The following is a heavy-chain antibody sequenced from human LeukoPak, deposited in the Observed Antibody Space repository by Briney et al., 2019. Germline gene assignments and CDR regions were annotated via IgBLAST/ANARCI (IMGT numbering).Heavy chain of an antibody. Sequence: SETLSLTCTVSGGSISSYYWSWIRQPPGKGLEWIGYIYYSGSTNYNPSLKSRVTISVDTSKHQFSLKLSSVTAADTAVYYCASTGYYYDSSGFYYYYMDVWGKGTTVTVSS. D-gene: IGHD3-22*01. J-gene: IGHJ6*03. CDR1: GGSISSYY. CDR2: IYYSGST. CDR3: ASTGYYYDSSGFYYYYMDV. V-gene: IGHV4-59*01.